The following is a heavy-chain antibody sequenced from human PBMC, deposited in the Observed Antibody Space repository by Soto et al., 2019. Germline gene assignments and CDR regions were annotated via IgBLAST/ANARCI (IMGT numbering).Heavy chain of an antibody. V-gene: IGHV4-39*01. CDR2: IYYSGST. CDR1: GGSISSSSYY. Sequence: SETLSLTCTVSGGSISSSSYYWGWIRQPPGKGLEWIGSIYYSGSTYYNPSLKSRVTISVDTSKNQFSLKLSSVTAADTAVYYCARLSGVVIIGQVFDYWGQGTLVTVSS. D-gene: IGHD3-3*01. CDR3: ARLSGVVIIGQVFDY. J-gene: IGHJ4*02.